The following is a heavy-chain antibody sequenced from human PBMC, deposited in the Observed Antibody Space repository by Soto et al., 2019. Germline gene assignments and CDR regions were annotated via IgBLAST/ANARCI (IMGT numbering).Heavy chain of an antibody. J-gene: IGHJ4*02. V-gene: IGHV3-48*02. CDR1: GFTFSSYS. Sequence: GGSLRLSCAASGFTFSSYSMNWVRQAPGKGLEWVSYISSSSSTIYYADSVKGRFTISRDNAKNSLYLQMSSLRDEDTAVYYCARDRYYDSSGYYYFDYWGQGTLVTVSS. CDR3: ARDRYYDSSGYYYFDY. D-gene: IGHD3-22*01. CDR2: ISSSSSTI.